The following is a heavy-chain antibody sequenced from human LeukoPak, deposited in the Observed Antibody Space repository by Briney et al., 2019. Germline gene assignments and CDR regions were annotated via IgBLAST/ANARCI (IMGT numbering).Heavy chain of an antibody. CDR3: ARIDTSGYNGYSFDY. V-gene: IGHV4-59*12. CDR2: IYYSRNT. D-gene: IGHD3-22*01. J-gene: IGHJ4*02. CDR1: GGSISSYY. Sequence: SETLSLTCTVSGGSISSYYWSWIRQPPEKGLEFIGYIYYSRNTNYNPSLKSRVTISVDTSKNQFSLKLSSVTAADTAVYYCARIDTSGYNGYSFDYWGQGTLVTVSS.